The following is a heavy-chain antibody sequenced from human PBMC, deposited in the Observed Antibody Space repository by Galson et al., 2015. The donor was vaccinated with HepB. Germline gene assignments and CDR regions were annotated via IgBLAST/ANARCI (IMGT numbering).Heavy chain of an antibody. V-gene: IGHV3-21*01. CDR1: GFTFSSYS. D-gene: IGHD2-15*01. Sequence: SLRLSCAASGFTFSSYSMNWVRQAPGKGLEWVSSISSSSSYIYYADSVKGRFTISRDNAKNSLYLQMNSLRAEDTAVYYCARAIVVVVAATPGWFDPWGQGTLVTVSS. CDR3: ARAIVVVVAATPGWFDP. J-gene: IGHJ5*02. CDR2: ISSSSSYI.